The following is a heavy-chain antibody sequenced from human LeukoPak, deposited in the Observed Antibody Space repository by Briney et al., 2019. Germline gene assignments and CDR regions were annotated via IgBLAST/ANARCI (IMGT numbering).Heavy chain of an antibody. V-gene: IGHV1-2*02. D-gene: IGHD4-23*01. CDR3: ARDLRWLDVGNFDY. CDR1: GYTFTGYY. J-gene: IGHJ4*02. Sequence: ASVKVSCKASGYTFTGYYMHWVRQAPGQGLEWMGWINPNSGGTNYAQQFQGRVTMTRDTSISTAYMELSRLRSDDTAVYYCARDLRWLDVGNFDYWGQGTLVTVSS. CDR2: INPNSGGT.